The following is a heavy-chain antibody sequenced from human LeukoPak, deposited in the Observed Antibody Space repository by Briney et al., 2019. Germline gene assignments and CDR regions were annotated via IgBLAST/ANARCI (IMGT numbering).Heavy chain of an antibody. CDR2: IYYSGST. V-gene: IGHV4-59*01. D-gene: IGHD2-2*02. CDR1: GGSISSYY. J-gene: IGHJ6*02. Sequence: SETLSLTCTVPGGSISSYYWSWIRQPPGKGLEWIGSIYYSGSTNYNPSLKSRVTISVDTSKNQFSLKLSSVTAADTAVYYCARGVWYCSSTSCYTGTYYYYGMDVWGQGTTVTVSS. CDR3: ARGVWYCSSTSCYTGTYYYYGMDV.